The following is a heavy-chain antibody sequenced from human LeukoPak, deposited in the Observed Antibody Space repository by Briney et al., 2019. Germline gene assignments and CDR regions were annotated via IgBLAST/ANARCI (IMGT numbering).Heavy chain of an antibody. CDR2: IFYIGST. CDR1: GDSIINYY. D-gene: IGHD3-22*01. Sequence: PSETLSLTCTVSGDSIINYYWSWIRQPPGKGLEWIGYIFYIGSTNYNPSLKSRVTISLDTSKNQFSLDLSSVTAADTAVYYCARESVGSSGYYPFDYWGQGILLTVSS. J-gene: IGHJ4*02. CDR3: ARESVGSSGYYPFDY. V-gene: IGHV4-59*13.